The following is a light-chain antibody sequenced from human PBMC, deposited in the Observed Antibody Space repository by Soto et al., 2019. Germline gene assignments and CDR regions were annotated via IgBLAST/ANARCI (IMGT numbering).Light chain of an antibody. CDR3: MQPLQSWT. CDR1: QSLLHSNGYNY. Sequence: DIVMTQSPLSLPVTPGAPASISCRSSQSLLHSNGYNYLDWYLQKPGQSPQLLIYLGSNRASRVPDRFSGSGSGTDFTLKISRVEAEDVGVDYCMQPLQSWTFGQGTKVEIK. V-gene: IGKV2-28*01. CDR2: LGS. J-gene: IGKJ1*01.